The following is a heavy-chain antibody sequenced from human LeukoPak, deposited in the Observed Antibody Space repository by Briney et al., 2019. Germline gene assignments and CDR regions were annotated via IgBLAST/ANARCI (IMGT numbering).Heavy chain of an antibody. CDR3: AKDFGRNLGGPGY. Sequence: GGSLRLSCAASGFTFSSYGITWVRQAPGKGLEWVSTISATGGSTYYADSVKGRFTISRDNSKDTLYLQMNSLRAEDTAVYYCAKDFGRNLGGPGYWGRGTRVTVSS. D-gene: IGHD3-10*01. CDR1: GFTFSSYG. V-gene: IGHV3-23*01. J-gene: IGHJ4*02. CDR2: ISATGGST.